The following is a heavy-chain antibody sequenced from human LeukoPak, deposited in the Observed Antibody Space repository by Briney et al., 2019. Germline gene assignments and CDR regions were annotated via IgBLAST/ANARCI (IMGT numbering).Heavy chain of an antibody. Sequence: GGSLRLSCAASGLTFSSYWMSWVRQAPGKGLEWVANIKQDGSEKYYVDSVKGRFTISRDNAKNSLYLQMNSLRAEDTAVYYCARVDFWSGYHDYWGQGTPVTVSS. CDR1: GLTFSSYW. J-gene: IGHJ4*02. D-gene: IGHD3-3*01. V-gene: IGHV3-7*01. CDR2: IKQDGSEK. CDR3: ARVDFWSGYHDY.